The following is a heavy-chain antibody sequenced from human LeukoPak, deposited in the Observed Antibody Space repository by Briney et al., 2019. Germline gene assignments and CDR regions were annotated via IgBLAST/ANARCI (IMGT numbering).Heavy chain of an antibody. Sequence: GGSLRLSCAASGFMFRSYVMSWVRQAPGKGLEWVSGISGSGASTYYADSVKGRFTISRDNSQNTLYLQMNSLRAEDTALYYCANTYSSSEGSDYWGQGTLATVSS. D-gene: IGHD6-19*01. V-gene: IGHV3-23*01. CDR2: ISGSGAST. CDR1: GFMFRSYV. J-gene: IGHJ4*02. CDR3: ANTYSSSEGSDY.